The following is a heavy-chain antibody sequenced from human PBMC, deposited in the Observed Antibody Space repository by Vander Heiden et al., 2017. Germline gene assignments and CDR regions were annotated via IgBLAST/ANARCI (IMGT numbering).Heavy chain of an antibody. D-gene: IGHD1-1*01. V-gene: IGHV4-39*01. CDR2: IYYSGST. CDR1: GGSISSSSYY. Sequence: QLQLQESGPGLVKPSETLSLTCTVSGGSISSSSYYWGWIRQPPGKGLEWIGSIYYSGSTYDYPSLKSRVTISVDTANHQFSLKISSVTAADTAVYCGSIHGYESRADYWGYGTLGTDSS. CDR3: SIHGYESRADY. J-gene: IGHJ4*01.